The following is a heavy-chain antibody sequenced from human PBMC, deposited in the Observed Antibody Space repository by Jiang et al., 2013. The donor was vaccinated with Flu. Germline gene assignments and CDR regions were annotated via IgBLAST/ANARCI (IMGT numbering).Heavy chain of an antibody. J-gene: IGHJ1*01. D-gene: IGHD3-22*01. CDR3: AHSPTIVYYYDSSGYYPEYFQH. Sequence: KPTQTLTLTCTFSGFSLSTSGVGVGWIRQPPGKALEWLALIYWDDDKRYSPSLKSRLTITKDTSKNQVVLTMTNMDPVDTATYYCAHSPTIVYYYDSSGYYPEYFQHWGQGTLVTVSS. CDR2: IYWDDDK. CDR1: GFSLSTSGVG. V-gene: IGHV2-5*02.